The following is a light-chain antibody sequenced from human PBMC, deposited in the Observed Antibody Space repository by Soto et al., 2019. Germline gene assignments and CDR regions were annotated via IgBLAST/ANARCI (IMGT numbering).Light chain of an antibody. J-gene: IGKJ2*01. Sequence: ESMLTQSPGTLSLSPGERATLSCRASQSVSTRYLAWYQQKPGQAPRLLIYGASIRAAGIPDRFSGSGSGTDITLTISRLEPEDFAVYYCHQFGRSPLAFTFGQGTKLEI. CDR1: QSVSTRY. CDR3: HQFGRSPLAFT. V-gene: IGKV3-20*01. CDR2: GAS.